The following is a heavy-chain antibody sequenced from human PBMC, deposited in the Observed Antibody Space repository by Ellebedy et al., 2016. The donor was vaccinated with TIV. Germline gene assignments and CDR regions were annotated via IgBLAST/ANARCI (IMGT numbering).Heavy chain of an antibody. D-gene: IGHD6-19*01. V-gene: IGHV3-7*01. CDR3: ARDQWLGRAYYFDS. CDR1: GFTFSTYW. J-gene: IGHJ4*02. CDR2: IKQDGSQK. Sequence: GESLKISCVASGFTFSTYWMTWVRQAPGKGLEWVANIKQDGSQKYYVDSVKGRFTISRDNTKNSLYVQMNSLRDEDTAVYYCARDQWLGRAYYFDSWGQGTLVTVSS.